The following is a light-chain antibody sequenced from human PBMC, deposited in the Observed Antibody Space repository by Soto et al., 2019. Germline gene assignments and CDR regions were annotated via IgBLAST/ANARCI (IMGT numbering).Light chain of an antibody. CDR2: DAS. CDR1: ESISDY. V-gene: IGKV3-11*01. Sequence: EIVLTQSPATLSLSPGETATLSCRASESISDYLGWYQQKPGQAPRLLIYDASNRATGIPGRFSGSGSGTDFTLTISSLEPEDFAVYYCQQRSDWAFSFGPWTKVDLK. CDR3: QQRSDWAFS. J-gene: IGKJ3*01.